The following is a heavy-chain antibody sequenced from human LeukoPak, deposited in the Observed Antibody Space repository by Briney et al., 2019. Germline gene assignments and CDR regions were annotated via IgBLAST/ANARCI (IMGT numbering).Heavy chain of an antibody. Sequence: PSETLSLTCTVSGGSISSYYWSWIRQPPGKGLEWIGYIYYSGSTNYNPSLKSRVTISVDTSKNQFSLKLSSVTAADTAVYYCARLVDYYDSSGYYIGAFDIWGQGTMVTVSS. J-gene: IGHJ3*02. CDR3: ARLVDYYDSSGYYIGAFDI. V-gene: IGHV4-59*08. CDR2: IYYSGST. CDR1: GGSISSYY. D-gene: IGHD3-22*01.